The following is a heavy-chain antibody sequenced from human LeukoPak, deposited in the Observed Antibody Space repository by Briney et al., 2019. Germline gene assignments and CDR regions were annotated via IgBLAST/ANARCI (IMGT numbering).Heavy chain of an antibody. V-gene: IGHV3-23*01. CDR3: AKGITYDSLDF. Sequence: GGSLRLSCAASGFTFSTHSMVWVRQAPGKGLEWVSSISGSRGNTFYSDSVKGRFTISRDNSKNTLYLQMNSLRAEDTAVYYCAKGITYDSLDFWGQGTLVTVSS. D-gene: IGHD3-10*01. CDR1: GFTFSTHS. J-gene: IGHJ4*02. CDR2: ISGSRGNT.